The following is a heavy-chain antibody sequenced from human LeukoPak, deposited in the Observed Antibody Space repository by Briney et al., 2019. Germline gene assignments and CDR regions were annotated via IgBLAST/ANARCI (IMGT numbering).Heavy chain of an antibody. CDR3: ARHRSRDGYNRIDD. J-gene: IGHJ4*02. V-gene: IGHV4-59*08. CDR2: IYYSGST. D-gene: IGHD5-24*01. CDR1: GGSISSYY. Sequence: SETLSLTRTVSGGSISSYYWSWIRQPPGKGLEWIGYIYYSGSTNYNPSLKSRVTISVDTSKNQVSLKVSSVTAADTAVYYCARHRSRDGYNRIDDWGQGTLVTVSS.